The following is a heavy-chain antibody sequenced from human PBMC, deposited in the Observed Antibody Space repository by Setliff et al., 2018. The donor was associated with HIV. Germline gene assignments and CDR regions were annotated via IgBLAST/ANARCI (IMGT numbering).Heavy chain of an antibody. CDR2: IIPILGIA. Sequence: SVKVSCKASGGTFSSYAISWVRQAPGQGLECMGGIIPILGIANYAQKFQGRVTITADKSTSTAYMELSSLRSEDTAVYYCARDRRTGYDILTGYSFDYWGQGTLVTVSS. CDR1: GGTFSSYA. J-gene: IGHJ4*02. V-gene: IGHV1-69*10. D-gene: IGHD3-9*01. CDR3: ARDRRTGYDILTGYSFDY.